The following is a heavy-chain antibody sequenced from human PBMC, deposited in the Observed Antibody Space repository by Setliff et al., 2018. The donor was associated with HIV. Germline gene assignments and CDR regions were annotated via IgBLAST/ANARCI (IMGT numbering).Heavy chain of an antibody. CDR1: GGSFSGYY. CDR3: ARTDWARTSYYYYYGMNV. D-gene: IGHD3-9*01. V-gene: IGHV4-34*01. J-gene: IGHJ6*02. CDR2: INHSGST. Sequence: SPETLSLTCAVYGGSFSGYYWSWIRQPPGKGLEWIGEINHSGSTNYNPSLKSRVTISVDTSKNQFSLKLSSVTAADTAVYYCARTDWARTSYYYYYGMNVWGQGTTVTVSS.